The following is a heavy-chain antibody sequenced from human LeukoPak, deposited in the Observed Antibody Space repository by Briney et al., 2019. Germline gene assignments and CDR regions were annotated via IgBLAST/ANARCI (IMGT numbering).Heavy chain of an antibody. CDR2: ISSSGSFI. Sequence: TGGSLRLSCAASGFTFSSYEMNWVRQAPGEGLEWVSYISSSGSFIYYADSVKGRFTISRDNARNSLFLQMNSLRAEDTAVYYCGRGFYPIGSGFFFNYWAQGPLVTVS. D-gene: IGHD3-22*01. CDR1: GFTFSSYE. J-gene: IGHJ4*02. CDR3: GRGFYPIGSGFFFNY. V-gene: IGHV3-48*03.